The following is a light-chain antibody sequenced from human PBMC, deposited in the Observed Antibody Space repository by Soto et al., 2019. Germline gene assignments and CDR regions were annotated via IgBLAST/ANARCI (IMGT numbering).Light chain of an antibody. J-gene: IGKJ1*01. Sequence: DFLMTQSPSTLSASVGDRVTITCRASQSISDRLAWYQQKPGNAPKLLIYKASSLQIGVPSRFSGSGSGTEFTLTIISMQPDDFAMYYCQQYNSYRWTFGQGTKVEI. CDR2: KAS. CDR1: QSISDR. V-gene: IGKV1-5*03. CDR3: QQYNSYRWT.